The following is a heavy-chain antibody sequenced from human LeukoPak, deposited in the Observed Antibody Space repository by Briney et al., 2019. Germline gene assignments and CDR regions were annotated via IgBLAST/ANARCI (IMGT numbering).Heavy chain of an antibody. CDR3: ARDAFGGYSS. CDR2: IYYSGST. D-gene: IGHD3-22*01. V-gene: IGHV4-59*01. CDR1: GGSISSYY. J-gene: IGHJ4*02. Sequence: PSETLSLTCTVSGGSISSYYWSWIRQPPGKGLEWIGYIYYSGSTNYNPSLKSRVTMSVDTSKNQFSLKLSSVTAADTAVYYCARDAFGGYSSWGQGTLVTVSS.